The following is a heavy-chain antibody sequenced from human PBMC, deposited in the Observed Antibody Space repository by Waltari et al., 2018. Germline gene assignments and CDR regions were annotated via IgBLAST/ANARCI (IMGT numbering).Heavy chain of an antibody. CDR1: GYTFIDYY. CDR2: IDPENGET. V-gene: IGHV1-69-2*01. Sequence: EVQLVQSGTEVKKPGATVRVTCKTSGYTFIDYYIHWVQQAPGKGLQWMGHIDPENGETVYAEKFRDRSTITADKSTDTVYMELSGLRFEDTAMYYCAFRGAFDVWGQGTVVSVSS. J-gene: IGHJ3*01. CDR3: AFRGAFDV.